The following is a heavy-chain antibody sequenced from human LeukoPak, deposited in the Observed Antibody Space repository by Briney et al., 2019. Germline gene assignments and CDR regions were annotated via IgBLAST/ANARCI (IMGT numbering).Heavy chain of an antibody. J-gene: IGHJ4*02. D-gene: IGHD2-15*01. CDR2: ISSNGGST. V-gene: IGHV3-64*01. Sequence: PGGSLRLSCAASGFTFSSYAMHWVRQAPGKGLEYVSAISSNGGSTYYANSVKGRFTISRDNSKNTLYLQMGSLRAEDMAVYYCARGVYCSGGSCYSIKTTRHLFDYWGQGTLVTVSS. CDR3: ARGVYCSGGSCYSIKTTRHLFDY. CDR1: GFTFSSYA.